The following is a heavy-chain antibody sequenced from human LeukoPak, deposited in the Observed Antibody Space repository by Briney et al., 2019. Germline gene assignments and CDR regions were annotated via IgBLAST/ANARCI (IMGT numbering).Heavy chain of an antibody. J-gene: IGHJ5*02. CDR3: ARVTDPRYNWFDP. V-gene: IGHV4-4*07. Sequence: SETLSLTCTVSGASISSYYWTWIRQPAGKGPEWIGRIHTSGSTNYNPSLKSRVSMSVDTSKNQFSLKLNSVTAADTAVYYCARVTDPRYNWFDPWGQGTLVTVSS. CDR2: IHTSGST. CDR1: GASISSYY. D-gene: IGHD2-21*02.